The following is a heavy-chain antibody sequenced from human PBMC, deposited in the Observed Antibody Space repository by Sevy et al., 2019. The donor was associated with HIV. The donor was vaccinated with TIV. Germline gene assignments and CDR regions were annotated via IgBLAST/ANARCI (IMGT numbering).Heavy chain of an antibody. V-gene: IGHV3-21*01. Sequence: GGSLRLSCAASEFTFSAYNMIWVRRAPGKGLEWVSSISSSSDYKYYADSMKGRLTISRDNAKNSLSLQMDSLKAEDTAVYDCARSIGEGPLRFLECLLPGDYWGQGTLVTVSS. D-gene: IGHD3-3*01. CDR1: EFTFSAYN. CDR2: ISSSSDYK. CDR3: ARSIGEGPLRFLECLLPGDY. J-gene: IGHJ4*02.